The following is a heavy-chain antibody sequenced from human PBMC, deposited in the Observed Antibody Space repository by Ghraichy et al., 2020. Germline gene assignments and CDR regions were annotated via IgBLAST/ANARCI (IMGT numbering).Heavy chain of an antibody. CDR2: IYRGGST. J-gene: IGHJ4*02. CDR1: GFTVSSNY. CDR3: ARDRGRWSCMEWDY. D-gene: IGHD2-8*02. Sequence: GGSLRLSCAASGFTVSSNYMSWVRQAPGKGLEWVSVIYRGGSTDYAASVKGRFIISRDNSKNTLYLQMNSLRAEDTAVYYCARDRGRWSCMEWDYWGQGTLVTVSS. V-gene: IGHV3-66*01.